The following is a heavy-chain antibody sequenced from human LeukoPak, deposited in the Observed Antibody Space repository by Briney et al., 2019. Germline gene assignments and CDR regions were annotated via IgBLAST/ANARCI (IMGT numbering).Heavy chain of an antibody. J-gene: IGHJ4*02. D-gene: IGHD3-22*01. Sequence: TGGSLRLSCTASGFTFSSYTMSWVRQAPGKGLKWVSTITTGGPNTYYADSVKGRFTISRDNSKNTLYLQMNSLRAEDTAVYYCAKEEYYYDSSGYYDYWGQGTLVTVSS. CDR1: GFTFSSYT. V-gene: IGHV3-23*01. CDR3: AKEEYYYDSSGYYDY. CDR2: ITTGGPNT.